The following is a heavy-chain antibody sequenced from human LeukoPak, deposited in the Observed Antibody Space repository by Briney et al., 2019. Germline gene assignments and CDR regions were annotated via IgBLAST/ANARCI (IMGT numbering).Heavy chain of an antibody. CDR2: ISSSSSTT. Sequence: GGSLRLSCAASGFTFSSHWMHWVRQAPGKGLEWVSYISSSSSTTYYADSVKGRFTISRDNAKNSLYLQMNSLRAEDTAVYYCARDYHGSNYYYYGMDVWGQGTTVTVSS. CDR3: ARDYHGSNYYYYGMDV. J-gene: IGHJ6*02. V-gene: IGHV3-48*01. CDR1: GFTFSSHW. D-gene: IGHD1-26*01.